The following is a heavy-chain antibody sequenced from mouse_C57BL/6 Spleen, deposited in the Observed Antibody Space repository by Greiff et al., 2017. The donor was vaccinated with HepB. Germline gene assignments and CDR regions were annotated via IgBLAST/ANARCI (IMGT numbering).Heavy chain of an antibody. CDR2: IYPGDGDT. J-gene: IGHJ2*01. CDR1: GYAFSSSW. V-gene: IGHV1-82*01. CDR3: ARSHYYGSSYVSFDY. Sequence: QVQLQQSGPELVKPGASVKISCKASGYAFSSSWMNWVKQRPGKGLEWIGRIYPGDGDTNYNGKFKGKATLTADKSSSTAYMQLSSLTSEDSAVYFCARSHYYGSSYVSFDYWGQGTTLTVSS. D-gene: IGHD1-1*01.